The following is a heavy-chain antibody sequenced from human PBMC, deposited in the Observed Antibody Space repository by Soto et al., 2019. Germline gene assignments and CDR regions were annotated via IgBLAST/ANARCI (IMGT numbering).Heavy chain of an antibody. Sequence: SGPTLVNPTQTLTLTCSFSGFSLTTGVGVGWIRQPPGRALEWLAIIYWNDEKLYNPSLKTRLTITKDTSKNQVVLTVTDMDPVDTATYYCAHRVNMARGPYNYFGPWGQGTLVTVSS. J-gene: IGHJ5*02. CDR1: GFSLTTGVG. D-gene: IGHD3-10*01. CDR3: AHRVNMARGPYNYFGP. CDR2: IYWNDEK. V-gene: IGHV2-5*01.